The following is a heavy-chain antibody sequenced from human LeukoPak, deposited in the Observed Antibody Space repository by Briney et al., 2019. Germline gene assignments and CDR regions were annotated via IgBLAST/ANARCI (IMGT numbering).Heavy chain of an antibody. CDR2: INPNSGGT. D-gene: IGHD6-6*01. CDR3: ARVRYRSSSPLDY. J-gene: IGHJ4*02. CDR1: GGTFSSYA. V-gene: IGHV1-2*02. Sequence: GASVKVSYKASGGTFSSYAISWVRQAPGQGLEWMGWINPNSGGTNYAQRFQGRVTMTRDTSISTAYMELSRLRSDDTAVYYCARVRYRSSSPLDYWGQGTLVTVSS.